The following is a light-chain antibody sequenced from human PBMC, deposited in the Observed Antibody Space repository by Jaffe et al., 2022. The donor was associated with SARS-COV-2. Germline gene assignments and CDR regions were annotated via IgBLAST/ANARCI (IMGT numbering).Light chain of an antibody. V-gene: IGKV4-1*01. CDR2: WAS. Sequence: DIVMTQSPDSLAVSLGERATINCKSSQSVLFSSDNKNYFAWYQQKPGQPPKLLIYWASTRESGVPDRFSGSGSGTDFTLTISSLQAEDVAVYYCHQYYNNIPTFGQGTKVEIK. J-gene: IGKJ2*01. CDR3: HQYYNNIPT. CDR1: QSVLFSSDNKNY.